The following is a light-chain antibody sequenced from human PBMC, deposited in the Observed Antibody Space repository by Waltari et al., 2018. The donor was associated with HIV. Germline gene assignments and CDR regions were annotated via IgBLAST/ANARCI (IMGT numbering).Light chain of an antibody. CDR1: NIVRKR. J-gene: IGLJ1*01. V-gene: IGLV3-21*02. Sequence: SYVLTQPPSVSVAPGQTARFTCGGTNIVRKRVHGYQKKPGQAPVLVVYDESDRPSGIPERFAGSNSGNTATLTISRVEAGDEADYYCQVWDSSSDHHYVFGTGTKVTVL. CDR2: DES. CDR3: QVWDSSSDHHYV.